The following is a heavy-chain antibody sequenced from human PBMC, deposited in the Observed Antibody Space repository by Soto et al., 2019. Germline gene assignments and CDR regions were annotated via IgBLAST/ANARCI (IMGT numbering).Heavy chain of an antibody. CDR3: AKDWRIVATIDAFDI. CDR2: ISGSGGST. Sequence: GGSLRLSCAASGFTFRSYAMSWVRKAPGKGLEWVSAISGSGGSTYYADSVKGRFTISRDNSKNTLYLQMNSLRAEDTAVYYCAKDWRIVATIDAFDIWGQGTIVTVSS. CDR1: GFTFRSYA. V-gene: IGHV3-23*01. J-gene: IGHJ3*02. D-gene: IGHD5-12*01.